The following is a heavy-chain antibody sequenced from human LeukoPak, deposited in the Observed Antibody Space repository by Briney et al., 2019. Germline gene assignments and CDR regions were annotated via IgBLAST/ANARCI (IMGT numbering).Heavy chain of an antibody. CDR2: IYYSGST. CDR1: GGSISSYY. CDR3: AMLPLWSHFDY. Sequence: PSETLSLTCTASGGSISSYYWSWTRQPPGKGLEWIGYIYYSGSTNKNPSLKSRVTISIDPSKTQFSLNLTSATAADTAVYFCAMLPLWSHFDYWGQGTLVTVSS. V-gene: IGHV4-59*08. J-gene: IGHJ4*02. D-gene: IGHD3-16*01.